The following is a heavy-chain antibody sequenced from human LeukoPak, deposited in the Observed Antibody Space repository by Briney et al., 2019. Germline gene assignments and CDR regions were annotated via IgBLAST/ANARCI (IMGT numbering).Heavy chain of an antibody. V-gene: IGHV1-58*02. CDR1: GFTFTSSA. D-gene: IGHD3-10*01. CDR3: AADGMVRGASGYFDY. CDR2: IVVGSGNT. J-gene: IGHJ4*02. Sequence: ASVEVSCKASGFTFTSSAMQWVRQARGQRLEWIGRIVVGSGNTNYAQKFQERVTITRDMSTSTAYMELSSLRSEDTAVYYCAADGMVRGASGYFDYWGQGTLVTVSS.